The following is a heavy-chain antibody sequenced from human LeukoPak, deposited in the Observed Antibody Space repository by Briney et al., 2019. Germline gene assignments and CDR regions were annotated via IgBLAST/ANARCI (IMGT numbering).Heavy chain of an antibody. CDR1: GGSISNYY. CDR3: ARRTYFDL. CDR2: IYYSGST. Sequence: PSETLSLTCTVSGGSISNYYWSWVRQPPGKGLEWIGYIYYSGSTTYNPSLKSRVTISVDTSKNQFSLKPSSVTAADTAVYYCARRTYFDLWGRGTLVTVSS. J-gene: IGHJ2*01. V-gene: IGHV4-59*08.